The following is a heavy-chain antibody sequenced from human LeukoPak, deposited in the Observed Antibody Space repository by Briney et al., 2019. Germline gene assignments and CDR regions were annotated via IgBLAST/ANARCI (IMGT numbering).Heavy chain of an antibody. CDR3: ASHYDTSGYHYFDF. Sequence: PGGSLRLSCAASGFTFSNYAMSWVRQAPGKGLEWVSAITGSGGGTYYADSVKGRFTISRDSSKNTLYLQMNSLRAEDTAVYYCASHYDTSGYHYFDFRGQGTLVTVSS. J-gene: IGHJ4*02. V-gene: IGHV3-23*01. D-gene: IGHD3-22*01. CDR1: GFTFSNYA. CDR2: ITGSGGGT.